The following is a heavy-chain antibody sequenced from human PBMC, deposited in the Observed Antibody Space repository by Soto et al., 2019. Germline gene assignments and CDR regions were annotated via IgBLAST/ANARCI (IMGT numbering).Heavy chain of an antibody. CDR2: LNQNASSP. V-gene: IGHV3-74*01. D-gene: IGHD2-8*01. CDR1: GFTFSHYW. CDR3: VRSTSGCFDY. Sequence: EVQLLESGGGSVRPGGTLTLSCAASGFTFSHYWMHWVRQVPGRGLLWVSRLNQNASSPCYADSVKGRFTISRDNAKNTLYLHMSSLRAEDSAIYYCVRSTSGCFDYWGQGAVVSVSS. J-gene: IGHJ4*02.